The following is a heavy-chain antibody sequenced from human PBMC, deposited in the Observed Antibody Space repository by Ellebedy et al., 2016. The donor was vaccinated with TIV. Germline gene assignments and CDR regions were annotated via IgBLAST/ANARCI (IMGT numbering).Heavy chain of an antibody. CDR2: ISSSSSSI. V-gene: IGHV3-21*01. CDR3: ARDGGAKTP. CDR1: GFTFSIYT. Sequence: GGSLRLSCAASGFTFSIYTMNWVRQAPGQGLEWVSSISSSSSSIYYADSVKGRFTISRDNAKNSLYLQMNSLRAEDTAVYYCARDGGAKTPWGQGTLVTVSS. D-gene: IGHD3-3*01. J-gene: IGHJ5*02.